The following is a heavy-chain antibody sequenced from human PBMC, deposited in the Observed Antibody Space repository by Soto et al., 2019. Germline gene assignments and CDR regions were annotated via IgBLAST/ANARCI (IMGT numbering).Heavy chain of an antibody. CDR3: ARDQHIRYLVGALCFDY. V-gene: IGHV3-7*03. Sequence: GGSLRLSCAASGFIFSSYWISWVRQAPWKGLEWVANIKQDGIEKYYVDSVKGRFTISRDNAKNSLYLQMNSLRAEDTAVYHCARDQHIRYLVGALCFDYSGQGTLVTVCS. D-gene: IGHD1-26*01. CDR1: GFIFSSYW. J-gene: IGHJ4*02. CDR2: IKQDGIEK.